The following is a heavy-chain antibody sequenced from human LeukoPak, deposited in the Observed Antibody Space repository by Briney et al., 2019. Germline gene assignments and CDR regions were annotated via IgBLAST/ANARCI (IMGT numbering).Heavy chain of an antibody. D-gene: IGHD3-22*01. Sequence: SETLSLTCTVSGGSISSYYWSWIRQPPGKGLEWIGYIYYSGSTNYNPSLKSRVTISVDTSKNQFSLKLSSVTAADTAVYYCARGTYYYDSSGFKIDYFDYWGQGTLVTVSS. CDR2: IYYSGST. CDR3: ARGTYYYDSSGFKIDYFDY. J-gene: IGHJ4*02. CDR1: GGSISSYY. V-gene: IGHV4-59*12.